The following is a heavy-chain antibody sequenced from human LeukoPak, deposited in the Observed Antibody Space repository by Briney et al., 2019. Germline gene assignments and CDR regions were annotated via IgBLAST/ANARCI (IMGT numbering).Heavy chain of an antibody. CDR2: IYSSGST. J-gene: IGHJ4*02. V-gene: IGHV4-38-2*02. D-gene: IGHD6-6*01. CDR1: GYSISSGFY. CDR3: AREFTGSSTGY. Sequence: PSETLSLTCTVSGYSISSGFYWGWIRQPPGKGLEWIGSIYSSGSTYYNPSLKSRVTISVDTSKNQVSLKLRSVTAADTAVYYCAREFTGSSTGYWGQGTLVTVSS.